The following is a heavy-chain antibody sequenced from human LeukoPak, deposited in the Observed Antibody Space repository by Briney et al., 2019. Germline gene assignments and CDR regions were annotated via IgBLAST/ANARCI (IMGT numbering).Heavy chain of an antibody. Sequence: GGSLRLSCAASGFTFNNYWMSWVRQAPGKGLEWVANIKQDGIEKYYVDSVKGRFTISRDNAMNSLYLQMHSLRAEDTAIYYCTRVPYGDYWSSDYWGQGTLVTVSS. J-gene: IGHJ4*02. D-gene: IGHD4-17*01. CDR3: TRVPYGDYWSSDY. CDR1: GFTFNNYW. CDR2: IKQDGIEK. V-gene: IGHV3-7*01.